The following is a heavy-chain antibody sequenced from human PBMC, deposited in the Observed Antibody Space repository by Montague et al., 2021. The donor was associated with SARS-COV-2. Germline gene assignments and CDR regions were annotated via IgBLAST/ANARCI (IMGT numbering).Heavy chain of an antibody. CDR3: ARLESSWWFFDY. CDR1: GASVTSINW. CDR2: IHHTGIT. Sequence: SETLSLTCAVSGASVTSINWWSWVRQPPGRGLEWIAEIHHTGITNFNPSLRSRVTISMDTSESQFSLKMTSVTAADTAVYYCARLESSWWFFDYWGQGTLVTVSS. V-gene: IGHV4-4*02. J-gene: IGHJ4*02. D-gene: IGHD2-8*02.